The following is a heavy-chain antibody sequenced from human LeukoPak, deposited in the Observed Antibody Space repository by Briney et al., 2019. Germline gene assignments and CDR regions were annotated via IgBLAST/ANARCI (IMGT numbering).Heavy chain of an antibody. CDR2: ISAYNGNT. J-gene: IGHJ4*02. CDR3: ARSPASGYYDSSGPYTGGYFDY. Sequence: ASVNVSCKASGYTFTSYGISWVRQAPGQGLEWMGWISAYNGNTNYAQKLQGRVTMTTDTSTSTAYMELRSLRSDDTAVYYCARSPASGYYDSSGPYTGGYFDYWGQGTLVTVSS. D-gene: IGHD3-22*01. CDR1: GYTFTSYG. V-gene: IGHV1-18*01.